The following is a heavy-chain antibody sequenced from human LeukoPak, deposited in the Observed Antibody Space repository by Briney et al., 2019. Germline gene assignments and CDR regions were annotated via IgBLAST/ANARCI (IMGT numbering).Heavy chain of an antibody. D-gene: IGHD3-10*01. Sequence: EGSLRLSCAASGFTVSSNYMSWVRQAPGKGLEWGSVIYSGGSTYYADSVKGRFTISRDNSKNTLYLQMNSLRAEDTAVYYCASGSGSYRTPYYYMDVWGTGTTVTVSS. CDR2: IYSGGST. V-gene: IGHV3-53*01. CDR1: GFTVSSNY. CDR3: ASGSGSYRTPYYYMDV. J-gene: IGHJ6*03.